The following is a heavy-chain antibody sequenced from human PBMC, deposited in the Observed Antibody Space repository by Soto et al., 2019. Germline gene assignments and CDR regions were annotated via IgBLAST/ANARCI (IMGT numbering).Heavy chain of an antibody. CDR1: GFTFSSYA. J-gene: IGHJ4*02. Sequence: GGSLRLSCSASGFTFSSYAMSWVRQAPGKGLEWVSAISGSGGSTYYADSVKGRFTISRDNSRNTLDLQMNSLRAEDTAVYYCAKGSRTTGTKHYFDYWGQGTLVTVSS. CDR2: ISGSGGST. CDR3: AKGSRTTGTKHYFDY. D-gene: IGHD1-1*01. V-gene: IGHV3-23*01.